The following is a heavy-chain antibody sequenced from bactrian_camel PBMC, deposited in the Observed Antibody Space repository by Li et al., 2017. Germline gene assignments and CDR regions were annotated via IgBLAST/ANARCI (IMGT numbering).Heavy chain of an antibody. D-gene: IGHD2*01. CDR3: ATDSPAACEYCSGGYCSLLLGY. V-gene: IGHV3S55*01. Sequence: HVQLVESGGGSVQAGGTLTLSCAASGYTYSSYCMGWFRQAPGKEREGVASIDSDGWTAYGDSVKGRFTISQDAATKVLYLHMNDLKEEDTAIYYCATDSPAACEYCSGGYCSLLLGYRGQGTQVTVS. J-gene: IGHJ6*01. CDR2: IDSDGWT. CDR1: GYTYSSYC.